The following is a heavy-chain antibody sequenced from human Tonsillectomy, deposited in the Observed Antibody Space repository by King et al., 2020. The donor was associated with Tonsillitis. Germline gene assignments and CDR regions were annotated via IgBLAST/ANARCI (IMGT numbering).Heavy chain of an antibody. D-gene: IGHD1-26*01. J-gene: IGHJ3*02. CDR1: GFTFSDYY. V-gene: IGHV3-11*06. CDR3: ARGRLMGATPGRLDI. CDR2: ISSSSSYI. Sequence: VQLVESGGGLVKPGGSLRLSCAASGFTFSDYYMSWIRQAPGKGLEGVSYISSSSSYINYADSVKGRLPISRDNAKNSLYLQMNSLRAEDTAVYYCARGRLMGATPGRLDICGQGTMVTVSS.